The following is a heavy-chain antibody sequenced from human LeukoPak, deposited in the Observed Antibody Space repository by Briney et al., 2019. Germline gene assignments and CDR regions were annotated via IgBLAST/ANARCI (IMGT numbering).Heavy chain of an antibody. CDR2: INTNTGNP. J-gene: IGHJ5*02. D-gene: IGHD6-13*01. Sequence: ASVKVSCKASGYTFTSYAMNWVRQAPGQGLEWMGWINTNTGNPTYAQGFTGRFVFSLDTSVSTAYLQISSLKAEDTAVYYCTRVLSSRYSNNWFDPWGQGTLVTVSS. V-gene: IGHV7-4-1*02. CDR3: TRVLSSRYSNNWFDP. CDR1: GYTFTSYA.